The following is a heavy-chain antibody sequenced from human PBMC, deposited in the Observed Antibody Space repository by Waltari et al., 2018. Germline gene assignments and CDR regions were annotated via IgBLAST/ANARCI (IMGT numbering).Heavy chain of an antibody. J-gene: IGHJ4*02. D-gene: IGHD1-26*01. CDR1: GRSISSGGSY. CDR2: IYYSGST. Sequence: QVQLQESGPGLVKPSQTLSLTCTVSGRSISSGGSYWRWIRQHPGKGLEWIGYIYYSGSTYYNPSLKSRVTISVDTSKNQFSLKLSSVTAADTAVYYCARGSGSYIDYWGQGTLVTVSS. CDR3: ARGSGSYIDY. V-gene: IGHV4-31*03.